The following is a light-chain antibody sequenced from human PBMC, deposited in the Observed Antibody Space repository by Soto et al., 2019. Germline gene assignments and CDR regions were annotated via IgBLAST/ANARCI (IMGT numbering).Light chain of an antibody. CDR2: AAS. J-gene: IGKJ1*01. CDR1: QTISSH. Sequence: DIQMTQSPSSLSASVGDRVIITCRASQTISSHLNWYQQKPGKAPNLLVYAASSLQSGVPLRFSGSGSGTDFTLNIKSLQPEDVGNYYCQKYDSAPRTFGQGTKVDIK. CDR3: QKYDSAPRT. V-gene: IGKV1-39*01.